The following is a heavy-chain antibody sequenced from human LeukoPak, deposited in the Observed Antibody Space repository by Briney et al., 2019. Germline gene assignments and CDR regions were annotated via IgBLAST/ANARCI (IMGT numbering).Heavy chain of an antibody. J-gene: IGHJ5*02. Sequence: GASVKVSCKASGGTFSSYAISWVRQAPGQGLGWMGGIIPIFGTANYAQKFQGRVTITADKSTSTAYMELSSLGSEDTAVYYCARDQGSSGWRYNWFDPWGQGTLVTVSS. CDR3: ARDQGSSGWRYNWFDP. D-gene: IGHD6-19*01. V-gene: IGHV1-69*06. CDR2: IIPIFGTA. CDR1: GGTFSSYA.